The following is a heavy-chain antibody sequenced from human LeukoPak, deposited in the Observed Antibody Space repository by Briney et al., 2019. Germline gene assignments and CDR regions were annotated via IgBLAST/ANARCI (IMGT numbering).Heavy chain of an antibody. J-gene: IGHJ5*02. V-gene: IGHV1-18*01. CDR3: ARDGGEVPAAIRGWFDP. Sequence: ASVKVSCKASGYTFTSYGISWVRQAPGQGLEWMGWISAYNGNKNYAQKLQGRVTMTTDTSTSTAYMELRSLRSDDTAVYYCARDGGEVPAAIRGWFDPWGQGTLVTVSS. CDR1: GYTFTSYG. D-gene: IGHD2-2*02. CDR2: ISAYNGNK.